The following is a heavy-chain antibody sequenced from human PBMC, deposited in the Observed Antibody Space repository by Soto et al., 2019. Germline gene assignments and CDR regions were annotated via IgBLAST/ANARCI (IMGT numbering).Heavy chain of an antibody. V-gene: IGHV1-8*01. CDR1: GYTFTSYD. CDR2: MNPNSGNT. CDR3: ARGRIVATRSWFDP. D-gene: IGHD5-12*01. J-gene: IGHJ5*02. Sequence: SVKVSCKASGYTFTSYDINWVRQATGQGLEWMGWMNPNSGNTGYAQKFQGRVTMTRNTSISTAYMELSSLRSEDTAVYYCARGRIVATRSWFDPWGQGTLVTVSS.